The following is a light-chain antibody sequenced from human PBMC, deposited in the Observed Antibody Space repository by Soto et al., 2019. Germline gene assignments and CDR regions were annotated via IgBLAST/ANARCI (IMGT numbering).Light chain of an antibody. J-gene: IGKJ1*01. Sequence: EIVLTRSPGPLSLSPGERATLSCRASQSVSSSYLAWYQQKPGQAPRLLIYGASSRATGIPDRFSGSGSGTDFTLTISRLEPEDFAVYYGQQYGSSPWTFGQGTKVEIK. CDR1: QSVSSSY. V-gene: IGKV3-20*01. CDR3: QQYGSSPWT. CDR2: GAS.